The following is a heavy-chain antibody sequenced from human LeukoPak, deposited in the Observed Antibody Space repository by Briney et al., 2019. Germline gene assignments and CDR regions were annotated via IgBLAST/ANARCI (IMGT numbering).Heavy chain of an antibody. CDR2: ISWNSGSI. V-gene: IGHV3-9*01. CDR3: AKGYHYDSSGYYLSPFDY. CDR1: GFTFDDYA. J-gene: IGHJ4*02. Sequence: PGGSLRLSCAASGFTFDDYAMHWVRQAPGKGLEWVSGISWNSGSIGYADSVKGRFTISRDNAKNSLYLQMNSLRAEDTALYYCAKGYHYDSSGYYLSPFDYWGQGTLVTVSS. D-gene: IGHD3-22*01.